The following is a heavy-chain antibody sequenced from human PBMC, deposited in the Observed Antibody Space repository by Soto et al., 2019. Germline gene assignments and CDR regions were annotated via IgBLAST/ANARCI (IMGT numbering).Heavy chain of an antibody. J-gene: IGHJ3*01. D-gene: IGHD3-10*01. V-gene: IGHV4-34*01. Sequence: PSETLSLTCAVSGGSFSGYIWTWIRQTPGKGLQWIGQINHSGSSIYNPSLKNRVTISTMSNNKFSLELSSVTAADTAVYYCARYFMVRGVMSAFDLWGQGTMVTVSS. CDR3: ARYFMVRGVMSAFDL. CDR1: GGSFSGYI. CDR2: INHSGSS.